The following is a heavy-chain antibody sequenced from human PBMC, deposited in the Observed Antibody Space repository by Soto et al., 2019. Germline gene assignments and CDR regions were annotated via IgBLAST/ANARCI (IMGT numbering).Heavy chain of an antibody. D-gene: IGHD3-3*01. V-gene: IGHV3-33*01. CDR3: ARGYGKYDS. CDR1: GFIFSTYG. Sequence: PGGSLRLSCAASGFIFSTYGMHWVRQAPGKGLEWVAAIWYDGSNEYYVDSVKGRFTISRDNSKNTLYLQMNSLRAEDTGVYYCARGYGKYDSWGQGTLVTVSS. J-gene: IGHJ4*02. CDR2: IWYDGSNE.